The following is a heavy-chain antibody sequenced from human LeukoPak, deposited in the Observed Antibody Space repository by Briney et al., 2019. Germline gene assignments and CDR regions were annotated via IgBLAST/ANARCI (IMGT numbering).Heavy chain of an antibody. CDR2: ISSSSSYI. V-gene: IGHV3-21*01. CDR1: EFTFSHHW. D-gene: IGHD3-3*01. J-gene: IGHJ3*02. CDR3: ARDNREWFQKTDAFAI. Sequence: PGGSLRLSCAASEFTFSHHWMTWVRQAPGKGLEWVSSISSSSSYIYYADSVKGRFTISRDNAKNSLYLQMNSLRAEDTAVYYCARDNREWFQKTDAFAIWGQGTRVTGSS.